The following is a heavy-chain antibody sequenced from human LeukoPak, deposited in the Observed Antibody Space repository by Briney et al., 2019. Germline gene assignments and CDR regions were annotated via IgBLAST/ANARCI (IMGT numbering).Heavy chain of an antibody. V-gene: IGHV4-39*07. Sequence: PSETLSLTCTVSGGSISSSSYYWGWIRQPPGKGLEWIGSIYYSGSTYYNPSLKSRVTISVDTSKNQFSLKLSSVTAADTAVYYCARGGPSITISSWGQGTLVTVSS. D-gene: IGHD3-3*01. CDR2: IYYSGST. CDR1: GGSISSSSYY. CDR3: ARGGPSITISS. J-gene: IGHJ5*02.